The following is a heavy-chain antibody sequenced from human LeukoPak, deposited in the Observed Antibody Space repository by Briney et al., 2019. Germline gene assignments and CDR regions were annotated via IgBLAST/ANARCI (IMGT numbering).Heavy chain of an antibody. V-gene: IGHV3-48*01. J-gene: IGHJ4*02. CDR3: GRGNSGSPETPDY. CDR2: ISSSSNTI. Sequence: GGSLRLSCAASGFTFSSYSMNWVRQAPGKGLEWVSYISSSSNTIYYADSVKGRFTISRDNAKNSLYLQMNSLRAEDTAVYYCGRGNSGSPETPDYWGQGTLVTVSS. CDR1: GFTFSSYS. D-gene: IGHD1-26*01.